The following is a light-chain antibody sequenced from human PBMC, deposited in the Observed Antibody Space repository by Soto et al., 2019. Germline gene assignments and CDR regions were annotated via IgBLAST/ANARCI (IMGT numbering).Light chain of an antibody. V-gene: IGKV3-15*01. CDR1: QSVSSN. J-gene: IGKJ2*01. Sequence: EIVMTQSPATLSVSPGERVTLSCWASQSVSSNLAWYQQKLGQAPRLLIYGASTRATGIPARFSGSGSGTDFTLTISSLQSEDFAVYYCQQYNPKSYTFGQGTKLEIK. CDR3: QQYNPKSYT. CDR2: GAS.